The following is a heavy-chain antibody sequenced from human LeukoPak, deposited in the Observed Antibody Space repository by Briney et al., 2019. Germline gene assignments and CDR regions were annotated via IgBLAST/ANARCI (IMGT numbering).Heavy chain of an antibody. Sequence: PGGSLRLSCAASGFTFSSYAMHWVRQAPGKGLEWVAVISYDGSNKYYADSVKGRFTISRDNSKNTLYLQMNSLRAEDTAVYYCARDGHSSSWYVSLVYWGQGTLVTVSS. CDR2: ISYDGSNK. V-gene: IGHV3-30*01. D-gene: IGHD6-13*01. J-gene: IGHJ4*02. CDR1: GFTFSSYA. CDR3: ARDGHSSSWYVSLVY.